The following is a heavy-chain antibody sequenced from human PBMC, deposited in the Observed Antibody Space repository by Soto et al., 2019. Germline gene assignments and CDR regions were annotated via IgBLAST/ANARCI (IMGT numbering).Heavy chain of an antibody. D-gene: IGHD2-8*01. Sequence: ASVKVSCKASGGTFSSYAISWVRQAPGQGLEWMGGIIPIFGTANYAQKFQGRVTITADESTSTAYMELSSLRSEDTAVYYCAREYCTNGVCYGGAFYYGMDVWGQGTTVTVSS. CDR1: GGTFSSYA. CDR3: AREYCTNGVCYGGAFYYGMDV. V-gene: IGHV1-69*13. J-gene: IGHJ6*02. CDR2: IIPIFGTA.